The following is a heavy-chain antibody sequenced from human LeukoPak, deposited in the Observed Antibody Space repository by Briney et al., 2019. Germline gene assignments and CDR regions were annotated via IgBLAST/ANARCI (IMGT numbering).Heavy chain of an antibody. Sequence: GGSLRLSCAASGFTFANAWMSWVRQAPGKGLQWIGRIKSNTDGGTTDYAAPVKGRFTISRDDSQTTLYLQMNSLKNEDTAVYYCATGGRYSSGWNRERDYWGQGTLVTISS. D-gene: IGHD6-19*01. J-gene: IGHJ4*02. CDR3: ATGGRYSSGWNRERDY. CDR2: IKSNTDGGTT. V-gene: IGHV3-15*01. CDR1: GFTFANAW.